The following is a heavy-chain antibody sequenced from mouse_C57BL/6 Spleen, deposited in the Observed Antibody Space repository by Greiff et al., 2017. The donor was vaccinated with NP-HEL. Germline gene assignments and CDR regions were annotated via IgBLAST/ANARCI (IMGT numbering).Heavy chain of an antibody. J-gene: IGHJ2*01. CDR1: GYSITSGYY. D-gene: IGHD4-1*01. Sequence: VQLQESGPGLVKPSQSLSLTCSVTGYSITSGYYWNWIRQFPGNKLEWMGYISYDGSNNYNPSLKNRISITRDTSKNQFFLKLNSVTTEDTATYYCAKALGRSVFDYWGQGTTLTVSS. V-gene: IGHV3-6*01. CDR2: ISYDGSN. CDR3: AKALGRSVFDY.